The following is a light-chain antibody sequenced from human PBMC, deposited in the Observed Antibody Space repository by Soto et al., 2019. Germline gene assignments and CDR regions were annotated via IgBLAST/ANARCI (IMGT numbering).Light chain of an antibody. V-gene: IGKV3-15*01. CDR2: GAS. J-gene: IGKJ2*01. CDR3: LQYDYWPFT. Sequence: EIVMTQSPATLSVSPGERATLSCRASQGVSSNLAWYQHKPGQAPRPLIYGASTRATGIQPRFSASGSGPGFTLTTSSLQSEDTAVYYCLQYDYWPFTVGQGTKLEI. CDR1: QGVSSN.